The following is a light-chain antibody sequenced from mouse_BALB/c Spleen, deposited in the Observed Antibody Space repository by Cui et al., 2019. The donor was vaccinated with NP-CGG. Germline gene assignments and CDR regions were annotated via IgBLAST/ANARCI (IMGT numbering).Light chain of an antibody. V-gene: IGLV1*01. J-gene: IGLJ1*01. CDR1: TRAVPNSNY. Sequence: QAVVTQESPLTTSPGETVTLTCRPCTRAVPNSNYANWVQEKPDHLFTGLIGGTNNRVPGVPAKFSGSLIGDKAALTITGAQTDDEAIYFCALWYSNHWVFGGGTKLTVV. CDR2: GTN. CDR3: ALWYSNHWV.